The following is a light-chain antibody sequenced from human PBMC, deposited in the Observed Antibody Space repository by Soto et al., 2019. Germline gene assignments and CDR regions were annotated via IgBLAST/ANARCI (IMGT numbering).Light chain of an antibody. J-gene: IGLJ2*01. V-gene: IGLV1-40*01. CDR2: GDN. CDR1: SSNIGADSD. Sequence: QAVVTQPPSLSGAPGQRVTISCTGSSSNIGADSDVFWYQQLPGTAPKLLIFGDNIRASGVPDRFSGSKSGTSASLAITGLQAEDEADYYCQSYDRSLSGVVFGGGTQLTVL. CDR3: QSYDRSLSGVV.